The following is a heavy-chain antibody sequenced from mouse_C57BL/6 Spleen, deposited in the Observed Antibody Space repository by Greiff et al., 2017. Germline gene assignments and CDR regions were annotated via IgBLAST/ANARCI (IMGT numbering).Heavy chain of an antibody. CDR1: GYAFSSYW. CDR2: IYPGDGDT. D-gene: IGHD3-2*02. CDR3: AREEGQLRLLYAMDY. V-gene: IGHV1-80*01. Sequence: QVQLQQSGAELVKPGASVKISCKASGYAFSSYWMNWVKQRPGKGLEWIGQIYPGDGDTNYNGKFKGKATLTADKSSSTAYMQLSSLTSEDSAVYFCAREEGQLRLLYAMDYWGQGTSVTVSS. J-gene: IGHJ4*01.